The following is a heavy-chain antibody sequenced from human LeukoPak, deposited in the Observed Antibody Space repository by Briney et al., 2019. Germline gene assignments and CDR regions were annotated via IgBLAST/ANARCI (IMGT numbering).Heavy chain of an antibody. D-gene: IGHD6-13*01. CDR3: ARGPKYISATGPYYFDY. CDR1: GFTFDNYA. Sequence: GGSLRLSCAASGFTFDNYAMHWVRHAPGKGMERVSGISWNSGSIGYADSVKSRFIITRDNAKNSMYLQMYSLRAEDTAVYYCARGPKYISATGPYYFDYWGQGTPVTVSS. CDR2: ISWNSGSI. J-gene: IGHJ4*02. V-gene: IGHV3-9*01.